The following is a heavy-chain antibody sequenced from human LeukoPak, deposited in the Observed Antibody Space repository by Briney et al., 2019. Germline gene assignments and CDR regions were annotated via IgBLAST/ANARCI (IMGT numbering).Heavy chain of an antibody. V-gene: IGHV3-21*01. CDR3: ARVTWREFGVDY. D-gene: IGHD3-10*01. Sequence: GGSLRLSCAASGFTFSTYSMNWVRQAPGKGLEWVSSISGDSSYIYYADSVKGRFTISRDNAKNSLYLQMNSLRAEDTAVYYCARVTWREFGVDYWGQGTLVTVSS. CDR2: ISGDSSYI. CDR1: GFTFSTYS. J-gene: IGHJ4*02.